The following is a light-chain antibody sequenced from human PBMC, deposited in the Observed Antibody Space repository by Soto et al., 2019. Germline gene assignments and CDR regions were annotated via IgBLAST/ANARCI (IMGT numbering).Light chain of an antibody. V-gene: IGLV2-14*01. J-gene: IGLJ1*01. CDR1: RSDVGAYNY. Sequence: VLTQPASVSGSPGQSITISCTGTRSDVGAYNYVSWYQRHPGKAPKLLIYEVNSRPSGVSNRFSGSKSGNTASLTISGLQAEDEADYYCSSYTSSDSLYVFGSGTKVTVL. CDR3: SSYTSSDSLYV. CDR2: EVN.